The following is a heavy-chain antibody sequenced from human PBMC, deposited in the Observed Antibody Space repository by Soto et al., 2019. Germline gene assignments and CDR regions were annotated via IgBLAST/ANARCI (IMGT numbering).Heavy chain of an antibody. CDR2: ISAYNGNT. J-gene: IGHJ4*02. D-gene: IGHD6-19*01. CDR3: ARQPVVGTAFFDY. V-gene: IGHV1-18*01. CDR1: GYTFTRHG. Sequence: VSVKVSCQASGYTFTRHGISWVRHAPGQGLEWMGWISAYNGNTNYAQKLQGRVTMTTDTSTITAHMELRSLRSDDTAVYYCARQPVVGTAFFDYWGQGTLVTVSS.